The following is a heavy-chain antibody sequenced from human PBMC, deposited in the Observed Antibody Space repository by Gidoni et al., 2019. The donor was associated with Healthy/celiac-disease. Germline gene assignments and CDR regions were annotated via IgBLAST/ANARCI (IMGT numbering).Heavy chain of an antibody. Sequence: EVQLVESGGGLVQPGGSLRLCGEASGLTCSSDSMNWVRQAPGTGLVLVSFLSRSSSSIYFAASVNVLFTISRDNAKNSLYLQMNSLIADDTAVYYCARASDPLRFLEWPRDGMDVWGQGTTVTVSS. J-gene: IGHJ6*02. V-gene: IGHV3-48*01. D-gene: IGHD3-3*01. CDR3: ARASDPLRFLEWPRDGMDV. CDR2: LSRSSSSI. CDR1: GLTCSSDS.